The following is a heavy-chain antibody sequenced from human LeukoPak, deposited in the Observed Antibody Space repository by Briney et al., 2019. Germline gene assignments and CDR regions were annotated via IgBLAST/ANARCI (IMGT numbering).Heavy chain of an antibody. CDR3: ARVPEYYYDSSGYY. CDR2: IYYSGST. CDR1: GGSISSYY. J-gene: IGHJ4*02. D-gene: IGHD3-22*01. Sequence: PSETLSLTCTVSGGSISSYYWSWIRQPPGKGLEWIAYIYYSGSTNYNPSLKSRVTISVDTSKNQFSLKLSSVTAADTAVYYCARVPEYYYDSSGYYWGQGTLVTVSS. V-gene: IGHV4-59*08.